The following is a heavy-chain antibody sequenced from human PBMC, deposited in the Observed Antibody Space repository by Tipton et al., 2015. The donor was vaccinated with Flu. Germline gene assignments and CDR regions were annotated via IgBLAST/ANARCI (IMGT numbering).Heavy chain of an antibody. V-gene: IGHV4-39*07. D-gene: IGHD6-13*01. CDR3: ARLYSGYDQGYSSSWPDY. Sequence: TLSLTCTVSGGSISSSSYYWGWIRQPPGKGLEWIGSIYYSGSTYYNPSLKSRVTISVDTSKNQFSLKLSPVTAADTAVYYCARLYSGYDQGYSSSWPDYWGQGTLVTVSS. J-gene: IGHJ4*02. CDR2: IYYSGST. CDR1: GGSISSSSYY.